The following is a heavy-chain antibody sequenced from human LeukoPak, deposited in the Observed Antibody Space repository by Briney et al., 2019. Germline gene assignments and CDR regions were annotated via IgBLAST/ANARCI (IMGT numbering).Heavy chain of an antibody. D-gene: IGHD6-13*01. J-gene: IGHJ4*02. CDR1: GFTVSSNY. CDR2: ISSSGSTI. V-gene: IGHV3-48*04. Sequence: GESLRLSCAASGFTVSSNYMNWVRQAPGKGLEWVSYISSSGSTIYYADSVKGRFTISRDNAKNSLYLQMNSLRAEDTAVYYCAREVVAAAGTDYWGQGTLVTVSS. CDR3: AREVVAAAGTDY.